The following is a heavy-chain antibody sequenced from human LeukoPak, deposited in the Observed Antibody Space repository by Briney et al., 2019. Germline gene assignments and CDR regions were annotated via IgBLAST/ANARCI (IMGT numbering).Heavy chain of an antibody. CDR2: ISSSSSYI. CDR3: AGQEDYDYVWGSYRSDY. Sequence: NPGGSLRLSCAASGFTFSSYSMNWVRQAPGKGLEWVSSISSSSSYIYYADSVKGRFTISRDNAKNSLYLQMNSLRAEDTAVYYCAGQEDYDYVWGSYRSDYWGQGTLVTVSS. V-gene: IGHV3-21*01. CDR1: GFTFSSYS. D-gene: IGHD3-16*02. J-gene: IGHJ4*02.